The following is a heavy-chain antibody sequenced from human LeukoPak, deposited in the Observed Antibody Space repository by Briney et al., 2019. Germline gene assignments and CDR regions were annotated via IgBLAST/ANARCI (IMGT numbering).Heavy chain of an antibody. V-gene: IGHV3-49*04. CDR3: TRESSGPDAFDI. D-gene: IGHD6-19*01. CDR2: IRSKAYGGTT. Sequence: GRSLRLSCTASGFTFGAYAMSWVRQAPGKGLEWVGFIRSKAYGGTTEYPASVKGRFTISRDDSKSTADLQMNSLKTEDTAVYYCTRESSGPDAFDIWGQGTRVTVSS. J-gene: IGHJ3*02. CDR1: GFTFGAYA.